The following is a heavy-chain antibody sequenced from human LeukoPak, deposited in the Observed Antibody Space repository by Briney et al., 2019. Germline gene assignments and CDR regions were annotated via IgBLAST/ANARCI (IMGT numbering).Heavy chain of an antibody. CDR1: GVSISSYY. V-gene: IGHV4-59*01. J-gene: IGHJ5*02. CDR3: AGTTIFAAASA. CDR2: IFYSGST. Sequence: SETLSLTCTVSGVSISSYYWSWIRQPPGKGLEWVGYIFYSGSTTYNPSLKSRVTMSIDTSKKQFSLKLSSVTAADTAVYYCAGTTIFAAASAWGQGTLVTVSS. D-gene: IGHD3-3*01.